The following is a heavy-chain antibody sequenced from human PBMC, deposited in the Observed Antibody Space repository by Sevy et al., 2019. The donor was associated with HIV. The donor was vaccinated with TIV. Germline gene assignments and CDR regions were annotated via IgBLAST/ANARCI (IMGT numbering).Heavy chain of an antibody. J-gene: IGHJ5*02. CDR3: ARSVPSVLTGPVGLFFQVYSGWFDP. D-gene: IGHD2-21*01. Sequence: SETLSLTCAVYGGSFNNDYWTWIRQPPGKGLEWIGEVSRAGTTKYNPSLQSRTTMSLDTSTNHFSLKLTSVTAAETAMYYCARSVPSVLTGPVGLFFQVYSGWFDPWGQGIMVTVSS. CDR2: VSRAGTT. CDR1: GGSFNNDY. V-gene: IGHV4-34*10.